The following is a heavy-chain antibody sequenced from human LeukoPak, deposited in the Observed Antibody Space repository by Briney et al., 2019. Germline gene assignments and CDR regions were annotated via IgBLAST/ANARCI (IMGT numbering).Heavy chain of an antibody. D-gene: IGHD1-26*01. V-gene: IGHV3-11*04. J-gene: IGHJ6*03. Sequence: GGSLRLSCAASGFTFSDYYMTWIRQAPGKGLEWVSYISSSAFTKYYVDSVKGRFTISRDNAKNSLYLQMTSLRAEDTAVYYCARNARIVGASLYYYYYMDVWGKGTTVTVSS. CDR1: GFTFSDYY. CDR3: ARNARIVGASLYYYYYMDV. CDR2: ISSSAFTK.